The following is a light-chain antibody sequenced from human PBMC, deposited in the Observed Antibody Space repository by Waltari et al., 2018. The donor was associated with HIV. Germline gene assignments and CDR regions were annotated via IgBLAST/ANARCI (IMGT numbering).Light chain of an antibody. Sequence: TVVTPEPSLPVAPGGKVPPPFGSFPGPFTSGPSANWSQQQPGQPPRPLFYNSDRRHSATPARFSASLVGDRATLTLSNVWPDDQADYFCMLFFRSSYLFGGGTRVTVL. J-gene: IGLJ2*01. CDR3: MLFFRSSYL. CDR2: NSD. CDR1: PGPFTSGPS. V-gene: IGLV7-43*01.